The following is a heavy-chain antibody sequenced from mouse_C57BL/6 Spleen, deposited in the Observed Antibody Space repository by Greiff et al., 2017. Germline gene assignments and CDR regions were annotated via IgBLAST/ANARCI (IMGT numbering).Heavy chain of an antibody. V-gene: IGHV5-2*01. CDR2: INSDGGST. CDR1: EYEFPSHD. D-gene: IGHD1-1*01. Sequence: EVKLMESGGGLVQPGESLKLSCESNEYEFPSHDMSWVRKTPEKRLELVAAINSDGGSTYYPDTMERRFIISRDNTKKTLYLQMSSLRSEDTALXYCARQGGSSGGWYFDVWGTGTTVTVSS. J-gene: IGHJ1*03. CDR3: ARQGGSSGGWYFDV.